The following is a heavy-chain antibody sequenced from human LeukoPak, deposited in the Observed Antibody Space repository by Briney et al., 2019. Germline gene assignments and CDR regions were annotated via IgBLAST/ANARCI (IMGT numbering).Heavy chain of an antibody. CDR1: GFTFSNAW. Sequence: GESLKISCAASGFTFSNAWMSWVRQAPGKGLEWVGRIKSKTDGGTTDYAAPVKGRFTISRDDSKNTLYLQMNSLKTEDTAVYYCTTDLTVTTGDYWGQGTLVTVSS. D-gene: IGHD4-11*01. CDR2: IKSKTDGGTT. CDR3: TTDLTVTTGDY. J-gene: IGHJ4*02. V-gene: IGHV3-15*01.